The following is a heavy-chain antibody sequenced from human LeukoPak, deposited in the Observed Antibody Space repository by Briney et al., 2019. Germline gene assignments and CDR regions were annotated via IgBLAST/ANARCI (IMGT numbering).Heavy chain of an antibody. Sequence: TSETLSLTCTVSGGSISSYYWSWIRQPAGKGLEWIGRIYTSGSTNYNPSLKSRVTMSVDTSKNQFSLKLSSVTAADTAVYYCARGPGSSGWYPYYFDYWGQGTLVTVSS. CDR2: IYTSGST. J-gene: IGHJ4*02. CDR1: GGSISSYY. D-gene: IGHD6-19*01. CDR3: ARGPGSSGWYPYYFDY. V-gene: IGHV4-4*07.